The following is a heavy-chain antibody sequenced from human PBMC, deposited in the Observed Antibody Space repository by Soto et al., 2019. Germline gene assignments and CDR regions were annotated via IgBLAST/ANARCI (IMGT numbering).Heavy chain of an antibody. D-gene: IGHD1-20*01. J-gene: IGHJ4*02. CDR2: LSGSGQST. Sequence: GESLKISCAASGFTFSEHSMSWVRQAPGKGLEWVSGLSGSGQSTYYADSVKGRFTISRDNSKKTLYLQMNSLRAEDTAVYYCAKSLGNNWDDYYFDYWGQGTLVTVSS. CDR3: AKSLGNNWDDYYFDY. V-gene: IGHV3-23*01. CDR1: GFTFSEHS.